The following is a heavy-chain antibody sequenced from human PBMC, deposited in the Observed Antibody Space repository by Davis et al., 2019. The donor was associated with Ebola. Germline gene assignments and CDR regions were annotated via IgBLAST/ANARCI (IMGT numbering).Heavy chain of an antibody. V-gene: IGHV4-34*01. J-gene: IGHJ6*02. CDR1: GGSFSGYY. D-gene: IGHD3-9*01. CDR3: ARGDFDWLRVGMDV. CDR2: INHSGST. Sequence: MPSETLSLTCAASGGSFSGYYWSWIRQPPGKGLEWIGEINHSGSTNYNPSLKSRVTISVDTSKDQFSLKLSSVTAADTAVYYCARGDFDWLRVGMDVWGQGTTVTVSS.